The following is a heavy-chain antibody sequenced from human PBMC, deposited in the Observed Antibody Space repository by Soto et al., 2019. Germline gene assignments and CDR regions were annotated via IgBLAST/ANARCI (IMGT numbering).Heavy chain of an antibody. CDR3: ARDKITGLFDY. D-gene: IGHD2-8*02. J-gene: IGHJ4*02. CDR2: INHSGST. V-gene: IGHV4-34*01. Sequence: QVQLQQWGAGLLKPSETLSLTCAVYGGSFSGYYRTWILQPPGTGLEWIGEINHSGSTNYNPSLKSRVTISLDTSKNKFSLKLTSVTAADTAVYYCARDKITGLFDYWGQGTLVTVSS. CDR1: GGSFSGYY.